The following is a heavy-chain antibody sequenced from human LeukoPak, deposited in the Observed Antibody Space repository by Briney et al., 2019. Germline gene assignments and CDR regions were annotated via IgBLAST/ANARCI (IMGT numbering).Heavy chain of an antibody. D-gene: IGHD1-14*01. V-gene: IGHV3-23*01. CDR2: MCGTAGCT. Sequence: GGSLRLSCAASGFTFQIYAMSWVRLAPGKGLQWVASMCGTAGCTFYTDSVKGRFTISRDNSKDTLYLQMNDLRADDTAIYYCARHRPNYHEANGHYYNRDGDHWGQGALVTVSS. J-gene: IGHJ5*02. CDR1: GFTFQIYA. CDR3: ARHRPNYHEANGHYYNRDGDH.